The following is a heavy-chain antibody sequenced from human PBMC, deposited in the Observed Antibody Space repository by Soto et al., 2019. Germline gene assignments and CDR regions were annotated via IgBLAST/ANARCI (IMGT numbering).Heavy chain of an antibody. Sequence: EVQLVESGGGLVQPGGSLRLSCAASGFTFSSYSMNWVRQAPGKGLEWVSYISSSSSTIYYADSVKGRFTISRDNAKNSLYLEMNSLRDEDTAVYYFARTEEQQLVPVYWGQGTLVTVSS. D-gene: IGHD6-13*01. CDR3: ARTEEQQLVPVY. J-gene: IGHJ4*02. CDR1: GFTFSSYS. V-gene: IGHV3-48*02. CDR2: ISSSSSTI.